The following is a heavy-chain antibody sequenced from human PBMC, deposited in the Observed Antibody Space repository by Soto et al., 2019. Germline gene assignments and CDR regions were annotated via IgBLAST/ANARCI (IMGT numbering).Heavy chain of an antibody. D-gene: IGHD6-19*01. CDR1: GGSISETYW. Sequence: QVQLQESGPGLVEPSETLSLTCAVSGGSISETYWWSWVRQPPGKGLEWIGEISHRGTPHYNPSLRSRVTISPDTSRNQISLTLMSVTAADSASYYFARHIAVAGTRGFDYWGQGTLVTVSS. V-gene: IGHV4-4*02. CDR3: ARHIAVAGTRGFDY. J-gene: IGHJ4*02. CDR2: ISHRGTP.